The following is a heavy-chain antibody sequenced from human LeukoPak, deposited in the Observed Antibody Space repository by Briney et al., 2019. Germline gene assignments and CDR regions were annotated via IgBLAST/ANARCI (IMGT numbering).Heavy chain of an antibody. J-gene: IGHJ6*02. V-gene: IGHV5-10-1*01. Sequence: GESLKISCKGSAYSFTNYWISWVRQMPGKGLEWMGRIDPGDSQTNYSPSFQGHVTISADKSISTAYLQWSSLKASDTAMYYCALARPQADVWGQGTTVTVSS. CDR2: IDPGDSQT. D-gene: IGHD5-12*01. CDR3: ALARPQADV. CDR1: AYSFTNYW.